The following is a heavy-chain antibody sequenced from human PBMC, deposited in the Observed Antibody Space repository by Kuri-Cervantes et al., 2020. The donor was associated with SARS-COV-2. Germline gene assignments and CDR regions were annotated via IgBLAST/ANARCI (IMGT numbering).Heavy chain of an antibody. Sequence: ASVKVSCKASGYTFSSYYMYWVRQAPGQGLEWMGWINPNSGGTNYAQNFQGCVTMTRDTSISTAYMELSRLRSDDTAVYYCARGMVRGIIQYYYYAMDVWGQGTTVPVSS. V-gene: IGHV1-2*04. D-gene: IGHD3-10*01. J-gene: IGHJ6*02. CDR2: INPNSGGT. CDR1: GYTFSSYY. CDR3: ARGMVRGIIQYYYYAMDV.